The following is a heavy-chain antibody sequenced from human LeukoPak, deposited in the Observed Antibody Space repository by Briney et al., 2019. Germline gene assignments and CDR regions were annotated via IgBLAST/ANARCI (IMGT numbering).Heavy chain of an antibody. Sequence: GASVKVSCKASGYTFTGYYMHWVRQAPGQGLEWMGWINPSSGGTNYAQKFQGRVTMTRDTSISTAYMELSRLRSDDTAVYYCARDNGDSMFDYWGQGTLVTVSS. CDR1: GYTFTGYY. V-gene: IGHV1-2*02. J-gene: IGHJ4*02. D-gene: IGHD2-21*02. CDR2: INPSSGGT. CDR3: ARDNGDSMFDY.